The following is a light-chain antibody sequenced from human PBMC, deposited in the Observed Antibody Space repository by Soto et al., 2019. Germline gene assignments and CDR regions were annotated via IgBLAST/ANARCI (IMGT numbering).Light chain of an antibody. CDR1: QSLLHSNGYNY. J-gene: IGKJ5*01. V-gene: IGKV3-11*01. CDR3: QQRSNWPPEIT. Sequence: DIVITQSPLSLPVTPGEPASISCSSSQSLLHSNGYNYLDWYQQKPGQPPSLLIYGASNRATGIPARFSGSGSGTDFTLTISSLEPEDFAVYYCQQRSNWPPEITFGQGTRLEIK. CDR2: GAS.